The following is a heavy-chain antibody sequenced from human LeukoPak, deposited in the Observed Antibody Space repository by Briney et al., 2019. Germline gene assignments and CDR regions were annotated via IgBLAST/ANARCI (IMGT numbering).Heavy chain of an antibody. V-gene: IGHV3-73*01. D-gene: IGHD4-17*01. CDR3: TRPDYGDYGYYYYGMDV. CDR1: GFTFSGSA. Sequence: GGSLRLSCAASGFTFSGSAMHWVGQASGKGLEWVGRIRSKANSYATAYAASVKGRFTISRDDSKNTAYLQMNSLKTEDTAVYYCTRPDYGDYGYYYYGMDVWGKGTTVTVSS. CDR2: IRSKANSYAT. J-gene: IGHJ6*04.